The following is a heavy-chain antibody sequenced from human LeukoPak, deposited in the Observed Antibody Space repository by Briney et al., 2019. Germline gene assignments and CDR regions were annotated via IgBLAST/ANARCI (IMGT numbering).Heavy chain of an antibody. Sequence: PSETLSLTCTVSGYSISGCYWSWIRQAPGKGLEWIGYFYDSGSTNYNPSVRSRVTISVDTSKNQFSLRLTSVTAADTAVYYCGRGIVGSTENFWGQGTRVTVSS. CDR1: GYSISGCY. D-gene: IGHD1-26*01. CDR2: FYDSGST. V-gene: IGHV4-59*01. J-gene: IGHJ4*02. CDR3: GRGIVGSTENF.